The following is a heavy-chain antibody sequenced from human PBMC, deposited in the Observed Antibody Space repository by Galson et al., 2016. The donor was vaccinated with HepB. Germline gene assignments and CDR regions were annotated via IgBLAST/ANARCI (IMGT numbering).Heavy chain of an antibody. J-gene: IGHJ4*02. CDR2: IYSEISA. Sequence: SLRLSCAASGFTVNNNYMGWVRQAPGKGLEWVSVIYSEISAFYADSVKGRFTISRDNSKNTLYLEMNNLRVEDTAVYYCAREGGGNNNYFDHWGQGTLVTVSS. D-gene: IGHD5-24*01. CDR1: GFTVNNNY. V-gene: IGHV3-53*01. CDR3: AREGGGNNNYFDH.